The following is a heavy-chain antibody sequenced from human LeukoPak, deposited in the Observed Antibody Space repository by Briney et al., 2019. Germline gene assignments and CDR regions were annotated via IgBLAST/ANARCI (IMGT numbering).Heavy chain of an antibody. D-gene: IGHD5-12*01. CDR3: ARDLGYSGYEFDY. V-gene: IGHV3-7*01. CDR2: IKQDGGQK. CDR1: GFTFSSYW. Sequence: GGSLRLSCAASGFTFSSYWMSWVRQAPGKGLEWVANIKQDGGQKFYVDSVKGRFSISRDNSKNSLYLQMNSLRAEDTAVYYCARDLGYSGYEFDYWGQGTLVTVSS. J-gene: IGHJ4*02.